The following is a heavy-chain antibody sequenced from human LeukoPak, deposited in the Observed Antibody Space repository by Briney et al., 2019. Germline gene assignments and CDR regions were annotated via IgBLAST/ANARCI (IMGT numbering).Heavy chain of an antibody. CDR2: INPNSGGT. D-gene: IGHD3-9*01. J-gene: IGHJ6*02. CDR3: ARALTGPDIYGMDV. V-gene: IGHV1-2*02. CDR1: GYTFTGYY. Sequence: ASVKVSCKASGYTFTGYYMHWVRQAPGQGLGWMGWINPNSGGTNYAQKFQGRVTMTRDTSISTAYMELSRLRSDDTAVYYCARALTGPDIYGMDVWGQGTTVTVSS.